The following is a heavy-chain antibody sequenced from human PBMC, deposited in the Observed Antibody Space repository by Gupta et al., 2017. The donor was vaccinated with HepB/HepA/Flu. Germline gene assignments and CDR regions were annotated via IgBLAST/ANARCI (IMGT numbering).Heavy chain of an antibody. D-gene: IGHD2-2*01. CDR3: ARAGGYGIVVVPAAPKLGFDP. CDR2: IYYSGIT. J-gene: IGHJ5*02. CDR1: GGSISSGDSY. V-gene: IGHV4-30-4*01. Sequence: QVQLQESGPGLVKPSQTLSLTCTVSGGSISSGDSYWSWIRQPTGKGLEWIGYIYYSGITYYNPSLKSRVTISVDTSKNQFSLKLSSVTAADTAVYYCARAGGYGIVVVPAAPKLGFDPWGQGTLVTVSS.